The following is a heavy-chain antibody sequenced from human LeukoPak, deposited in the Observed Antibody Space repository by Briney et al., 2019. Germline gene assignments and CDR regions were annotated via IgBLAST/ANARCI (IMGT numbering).Heavy chain of an antibody. Sequence: PSETLSLTCTVSGGSISSYYWSWIRQPPGKGLECIGHIYYSGSTSYNPSLKSRVTISVDTSKNQFSLKLNSVTAADTAVYYCARERDSGSYGNDAFDIWGQGTMVTVSS. CDR1: GGSISSYY. D-gene: IGHD1-26*01. CDR2: IYYSGST. V-gene: IGHV4-59*01. J-gene: IGHJ3*02. CDR3: ARERDSGSYGNDAFDI.